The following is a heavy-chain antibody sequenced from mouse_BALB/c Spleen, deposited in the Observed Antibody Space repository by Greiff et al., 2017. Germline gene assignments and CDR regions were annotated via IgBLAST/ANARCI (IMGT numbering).Heavy chain of an antibody. J-gene: IGHJ2*01. D-gene: IGHD2-12*01. V-gene: IGHV14-3*02. CDR1: GFNIKDTY. CDR3: ARSYHFDY. Sequence: EVQLVESGAELVKPGASVKLSCTASGFNIKDTYMHWVKQRPEQGLEWIGRIDPANGNTKYDPKFQGKATITADTSSNTAYLQLSSLTSEDTAVYYCARSYHFDYWGQGTTLTVSS. CDR2: IDPANGNT.